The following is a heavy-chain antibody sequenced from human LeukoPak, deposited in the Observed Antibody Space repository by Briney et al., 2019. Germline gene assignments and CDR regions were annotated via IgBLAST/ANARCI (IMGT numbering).Heavy chain of an antibody. CDR1: GGTFSSYA. D-gene: IGHD2-15*01. V-gene: IGHV1-69*05. CDR2: IIPIFGTA. Sequence: SVKVSCKASGGTFSSYAISWVRQAPGQGLEWMGGIIPIFGTANSAQKFQGRVTITTDESTSTAYMELSSLRSEDTAVYYCAMQSGYCSGGSCYQPPALDSYYFDYWGQGTLVTVSS. CDR3: AMQSGYCSGGSCYQPPALDSYYFDY. J-gene: IGHJ4*02.